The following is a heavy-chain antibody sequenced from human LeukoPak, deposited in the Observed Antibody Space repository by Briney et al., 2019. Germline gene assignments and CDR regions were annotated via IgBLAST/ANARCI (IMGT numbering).Heavy chain of an antibody. CDR2: ISSSSSYI. Sequence: GGSLRLSCAASGFTFSSYGLNWVRQAPGKGLEWVSSISSSSSYIYYADSVKGRFTISRDNAKNSLYLQMNSLRAEDTAVYYCARDLVVPAAAFDYWGQGTLVTVSS. V-gene: IGHV3-21*01. CDR1: GFTFSSYG. J-gene: IGHJ4*02. CDR3: ARDLVVPAAAFDY. D-gene: IGHD2-2*01.